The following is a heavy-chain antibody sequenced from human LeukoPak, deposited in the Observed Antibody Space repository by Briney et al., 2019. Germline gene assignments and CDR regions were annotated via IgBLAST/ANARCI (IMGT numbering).Heavy chain of an antibody. Sequence: GGSLRLSCAASGFTFSSYSMNWVRQAPGKGLEWVSYIRGSGTTIDYADSVKDRFTISRDNAKNSLYLQMNSLRGEDTAVYYCARASRFYYYGMDVWGQGTTVTVSS. CDR3: ARASRFYYYGMDV. V-gene: IGHV3-48*04. CDR2: IRGSGTTI. CDR1: GFTFSSYS. J-gene: IGHJ6*02.